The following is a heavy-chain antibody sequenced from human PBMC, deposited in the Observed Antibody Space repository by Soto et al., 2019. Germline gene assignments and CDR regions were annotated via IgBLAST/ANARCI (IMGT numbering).Heavy chain of an antibody. CDR1: GYTFTSYG. D-gene: IGHD6-13*01. V-gene: IGHV1-18*01. Sequence: TSVKVSCTASGYTFTSYGISWVRQAPGQGLEWMGWISAYNGNTNYAQKLQGRVTMTTDTSTSTAYMELRSLRSDDTAVYYCARHSSSWYAGYYYYGMDVWGQGTTVTVSS. CDR2: ISAYNGNT. J-gene: IGHJ6*02. CDR3: ARHSSSWYAGYYYYGMDV.